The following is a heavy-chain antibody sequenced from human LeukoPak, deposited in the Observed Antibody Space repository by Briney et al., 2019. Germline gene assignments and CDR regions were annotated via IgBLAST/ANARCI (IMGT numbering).Heavy chain of an antibody. CDR1: GFTFSSYA. Sequence: TGGSLRLSCAASGFTFSSYAMSWVRQAPGKGLEWVSAISGSGGSTYHADSVKGRFTISRDNSKNTLYLQMNSLRAEDTAVYYCAKGTDTAMVSGFDYWGQGTLVTVSS. D-gene: IGHD5-18*01. CDR2: ISGSGGST. CDR3: AKGTDTAMVSGFDY. J-gene: IGHJ4*02. V-gene: IGHV3-23*01.